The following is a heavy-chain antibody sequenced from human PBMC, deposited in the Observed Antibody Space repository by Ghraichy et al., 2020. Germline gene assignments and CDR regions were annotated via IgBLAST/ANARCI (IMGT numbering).Heavy chain of an antibody. Sequence: SETLSLTCTVSGGSISSSSYYWGWIRQPPGKGLEWIGSIYYSGSTYYNPSLKSRVTISVDTSKNQFSLKLSSVTAADTAVYYCARDPVFYDSSGTISSWGQGTLVTVSS. J-gene: IGHJ4*02. CDR3: ARDPVFYDSSGTISS. D-gene: IGHD3-22*01. V-gene: IGHV4-39*07. CDR1: GGSISSSSYY. CDR2: IYYSGST.